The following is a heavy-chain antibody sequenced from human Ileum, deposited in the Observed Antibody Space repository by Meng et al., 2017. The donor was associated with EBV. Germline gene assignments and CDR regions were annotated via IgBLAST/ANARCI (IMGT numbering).Heavy chain of an antibody. V-gene: IGHV4-4*02. D-gene: IGHD2-8*01. Sequence: QGQLQGPGPGLVGPSGTLSLTCRVSGDSISNEHWWSWVRQSPGKGLEWIGEIHHTRGPNYNPSLKSRVIISVDKSNNHFSLRLSAVTAADTAVYYCASNGAFSLDHWGQGTLVTVSS. J-gene: IGHJ4*02. CDR1: GDSISNEHW. CDR2: IHHTRGP. CDR3: ASNGAFSLDH.